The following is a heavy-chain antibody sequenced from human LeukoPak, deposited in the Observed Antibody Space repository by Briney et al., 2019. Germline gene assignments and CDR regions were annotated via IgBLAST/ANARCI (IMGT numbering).Heavy chain of an antibody. CDR1: GFTFSSYW. D-gene: IGHD2-15*01. V-gene: IGHV3-74*01. J-gene: IGHJ4*02. CDR2: INTDGSST. CDR3: ARGAGWYCGGGSCYAFYFDY. Sequence: PGGSLRLSCAASGFTFSSYWMHWVRQVPGKGLVWVSRINTDGSSTTYADSVKGRFTISRDNAKNTLYLEMNSLRAEDTAVYYCARGAGWYCGGGSCYAFYFDYWGQGNLVTVSS.